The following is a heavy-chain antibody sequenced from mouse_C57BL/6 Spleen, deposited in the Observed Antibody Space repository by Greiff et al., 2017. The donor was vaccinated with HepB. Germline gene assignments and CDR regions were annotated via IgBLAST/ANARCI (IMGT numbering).Heavy chain of an antibody. J-gene: IGHJ2*01. CDR2: IDPETGGT. CDR3: TRGGASY. V-gene: IGHV1-15*01. CDR1: GYTFTDYE. Sequence: VQLKQSGAELVRPGASVTLSCKASGYTFTDYEMHWVKLTPVHGLEWIGAIDPETGGTAYNQKFKGKAILTADKSSSTAYMELRSLTSEDSAVYYCTRGGASYWGQGTTLTVSS.